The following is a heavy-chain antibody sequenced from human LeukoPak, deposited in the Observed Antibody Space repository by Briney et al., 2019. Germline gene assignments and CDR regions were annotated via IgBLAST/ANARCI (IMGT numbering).Heavy chain of an antibody. V-gene: IGHV3-23*01. Sequence: AGGSLRLSCAASGFTFSSYDMSWVRQAPGKGPEWVSAISGSGGSTYYADPVKGRFTISRDNSKNSLYLQMNSLRAEDTAVYYCARDGWRFGELLNYYYYMDVWGKGTTVTVSS. CDR1: GFTFSSYD. J-gene: IGHJ6*03. CDR2: ISGSGGST. D-gene: IGHD3-10*01. CDR3: ARDGWRFGELLNYYYYMDV.